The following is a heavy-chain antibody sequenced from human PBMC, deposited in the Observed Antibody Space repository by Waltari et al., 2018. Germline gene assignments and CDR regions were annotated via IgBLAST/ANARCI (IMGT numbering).Heavy chain of an antibody. J-gene: IGHJ4*02. D-gene: IGHD5-12*01. CDR2: YAHEDGET. Sequence: QLQLVQSGPEVKKPGASVKVSCKVSGYTLTDLSMHWVRQAPGKGLEWRGGYAHEDGETGSEQTFQGRLSMSEDTSTDTAYMELSSLRSEDTAVYFCATDHHRTSGYDIWGQGTLVTVSS. V-gene: IGHV1-24*01. CDR1: GYTLTDLS. CDR3: ATDHHRTSGYDI.